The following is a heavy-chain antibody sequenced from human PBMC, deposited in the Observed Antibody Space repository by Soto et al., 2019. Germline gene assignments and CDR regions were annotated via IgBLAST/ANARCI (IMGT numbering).Heavy chain of an antibody. D-gene: IGHD2-2*01. CDR3: TTALYCSSTSCPIGWFDP. V-gene: IGHV3-15*01. CDR1: GFTFSNAW. Sequence: GGSLRLSCAASGFTFSNAWMSWVRQAPGKGLEWVGRIKSKTDGGTTDYAAPVKGRFTISRDDSKNTLYLQMNSLKTEDTAVYYCTTALYCSSTSCPIGWFDPWGQGTLVTVSS. CDR2: IKSKTDGGTT. J-gene: IGHJ5*02.